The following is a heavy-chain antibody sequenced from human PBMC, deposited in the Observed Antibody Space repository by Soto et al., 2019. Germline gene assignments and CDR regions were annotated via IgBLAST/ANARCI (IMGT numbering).Heavy chain of an antibody. J-gene: IGHJ4*02. CDR2: INPSGGST. D-gene: IGHD3-3*01. V-gene: IGHV1-46*01. CDR3: ARDRVYYDFWSGYTFDY. CDR1: GYTFTSYY. Sequence: QVQLVQSGAEVKKPGASVKVSCKASGYTFTSYYMHWVRQAPGQGLEWMGIINPSGGSTSYAQKFQGRVTMTGDTSTSTVYMELSSLRSEDTAVYYCARDRVYYDFWSGYTFDYWGQGTLVTVSS.